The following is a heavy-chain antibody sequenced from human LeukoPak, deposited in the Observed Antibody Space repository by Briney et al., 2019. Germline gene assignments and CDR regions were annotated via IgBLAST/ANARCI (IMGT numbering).Heavy chain of an antibody. V-gene: IGHV3-74*01. CDR2: SNGDGTRI. CDR3: VKVNCVGHCASRDWYFAL. Sequence: GESLRLSCAASGFIFSSYWMHWVRQAPGKGLVRVSRSNGDGTRISYADSVKGRFTISRDNAKNTLFLQMNSLRAEDTAAYYCVKVNCVGHCASRDWYFALWGRGTLVAVPS. CDR1: GFIFSSYW. D-gene: IGHD2-21*02. J-gene: IGHJ2*01.